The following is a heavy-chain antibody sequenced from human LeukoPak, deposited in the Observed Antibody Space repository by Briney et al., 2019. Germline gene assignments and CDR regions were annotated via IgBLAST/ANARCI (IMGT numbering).Heavy chain of an antibody. V-gene: IGHV3-48*03. CDR2: ISSSGSTI. CDR1: GFTFSSYE. CDR3: ARDPSFYDFWSGYSGYYFDY. D-gene: IGHD3-3*01. Sequence: GGSLRLSCAASGFTFSSYEMNWVRQAPGKGLEWVSYISSSGSTIYYADSVKGRFTISRDNAKNSLYLQMNSLRAEDTAVYYCARDPSFYDFWSGYSGYYFDYWGQGTLVTVSS. J-gene: IGHJ4*02.